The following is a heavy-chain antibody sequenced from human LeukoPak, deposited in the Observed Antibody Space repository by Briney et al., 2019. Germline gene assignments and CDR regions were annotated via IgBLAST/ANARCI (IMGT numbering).Heavy chain of an antibody. Sequence: SETLSLTCTVSGGSVSSGGYYWSWIRQHPGKGLEWIGYIYYSGSTYYNPSLKSRVTISVDTSKNQFALKLSSVTAADTAVHYCARSGVQLWLPENWGQGTLVTVSS. D-gene: IGHD5-18*01. J-gene: IGHJ4*02. CDR3: ARSGVQLWLPEN. CDR2: IYYSGST. V-gene: IGHV4-31*03. CDR1: GGSVSSGGYY.